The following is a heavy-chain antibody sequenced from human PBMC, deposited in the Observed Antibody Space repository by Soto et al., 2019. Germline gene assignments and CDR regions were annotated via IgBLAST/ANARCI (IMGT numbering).Heavy chain of an antibody. D-gene: IGHD6-13*01. V-gene: IGHV4-31*03. CDR1: GGSISRCCYY. J-gene: IGHJ5*02. Sequence: SDTLXLTCTVSGGSISRCCYYWSWIRQQTGKGLEWIGNIYYSGRTYYNPSLKSRVTISVDTSKNQFSLKVSSVTGADTAVYYFSRVYSDSSNFFDPCSQGTLVTVSS. CDR3: SRVYSDSSNFFDP. CDR2: IYYSGRT.